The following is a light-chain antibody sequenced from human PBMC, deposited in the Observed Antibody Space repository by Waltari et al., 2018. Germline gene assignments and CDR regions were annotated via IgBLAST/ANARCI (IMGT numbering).Light chain of an antibody. J-gene: IGKJ4*01. CDR2: GAS. V-gene: IGKV3-20*01. CDR3: QQYEKSPLT. Sequence: EIVLTQSPGTLSLSPGERATLSCRASQSLSSRYLAWYHQKPDQTPSLLIHGASRRATGIPDRFSGSGSGTDFTLTISRLEPEDLGVYYCQQYEKSPLTFGGGTRVEI. CDR1: QSLSSRY.